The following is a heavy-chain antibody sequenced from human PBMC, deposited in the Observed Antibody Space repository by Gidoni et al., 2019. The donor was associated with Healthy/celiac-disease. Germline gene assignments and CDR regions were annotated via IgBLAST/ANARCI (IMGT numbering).Heavy chain of an antibody. Sequence: QVQLQQWGAGLLKPSETLSLTCAVYGGSFSGYYWGWIRQPPGKGLEWIGEINHSGSTNYNPSLKSRVTISVDTSKNQFSLKLSSVTAADTAVYYCARGSRLRAFDIWGQGTMVTVSS. V-gene: IGHV4-34*01. J-gene: IGHJ3*02. CDR2: INHSGST. CDR3: ARGSRLRAFDI. D-gene: IGHD3-16*01. CDR1: GGSFSGYY.